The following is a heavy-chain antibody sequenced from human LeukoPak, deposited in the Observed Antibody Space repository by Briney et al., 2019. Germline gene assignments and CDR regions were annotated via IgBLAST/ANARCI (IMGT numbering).Heavy chain of an antibody. V-gene: IGHV4-34*01. D-gene: IGHD2/OR15-2a*01. CDR1: GGSFSGYY. CDR3: ARRTFGRSNWFDP. CDR2: INHSGST. J-gene: IGHJ5*02. Sequence: PSETLSLTCAVYGGSFSGYYWSWIRQPPGKGLEWIGEINHSGSTNYNPSLKSRATISVDTSKNQFSLKLSSVTAADTAVYYCARRTFGRSNWFDPWGQGTLVTVSS.